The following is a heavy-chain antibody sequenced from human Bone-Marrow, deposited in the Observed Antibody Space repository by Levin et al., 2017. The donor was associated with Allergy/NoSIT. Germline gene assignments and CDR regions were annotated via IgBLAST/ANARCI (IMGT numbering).Heavy chain of an antibody. J-gene: IGHJ4*02. Sequence: SETLSLTCTVSGGSISNYHWSWIRQPPGKGLEWIGYAYHSGSTNYNPSLKSRVTITIDTPKNQFSLKLTSVTAADTAVYYCARESRYSGYAVFGWGQGTLVTVSS. CDR1: GGSISNYH. D-gene: IGHD5-12*01. V-gene: IGHV4-59*01. CDR2: AYHSGST. CDR3: ARESRYSGYAVFG.